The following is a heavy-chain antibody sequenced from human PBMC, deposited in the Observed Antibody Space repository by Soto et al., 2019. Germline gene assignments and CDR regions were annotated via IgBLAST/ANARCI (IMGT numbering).Heavy chain of an antibody. Sequence: QPGGSLRLSCAASGFSFSSYAMSWVRQAPGKGLEWVSTISGNGDTTYYADSVKGRFTFSRDNSKNTLYLQMSSLRADDTAAYYCAKGFGVTGPPFDHWGQGTLVTVSS. CDR1: GFSFSSYA. J-gene: IGHJ4*02. CDR2: ISGNGDTT. CDR3: AKGFGVTGPPFDH. D-gene: IGHD3-10*01. V-gene: IGHV3-23*01.